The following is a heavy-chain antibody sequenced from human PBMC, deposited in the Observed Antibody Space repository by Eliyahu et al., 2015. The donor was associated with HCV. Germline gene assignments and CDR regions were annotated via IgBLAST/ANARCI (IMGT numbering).Heavy chain of an antibody. V-gene: IGHV4-61*02. CDR2: IYTRGST. Sequence: QVQLQESGPGLVKPSQTLSLTCTVSGVSITSGSFYWTWIRQPAGKGLEWIGRIYTRGSTNSNPSLKSRLTISLDASKNQFSLNLNSVTATDTAVYYCAREYWGLDSWGQGTLVTVSS. CDR1: GVSITSGSFY. CDR3: AREYWGLDS. J-gene: IGHJ4*02. D-gene: IGHD7-27*01.